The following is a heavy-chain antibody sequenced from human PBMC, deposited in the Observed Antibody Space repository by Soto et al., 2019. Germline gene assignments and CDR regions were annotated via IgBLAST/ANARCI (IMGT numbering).Heavy chain of an antibody. CDR2: IYPGDSDT. CDR3: ARRSRNRGGSWFNWFDP. J-gene: IGHJ5*02. D-gene: IGHD6-13*01. Sequence: GESLKISCKGSGYSFTGYWIGWVRQMPGKGLEWMGIIYPGDSDTRYSPSFQGQVTISADKSISTAYLQWSSLKASDTAIYYCARRSRNRGGSWFNWFDPWGQGTLVTVSS. CDR1: GYSFTGYW. V-gene: IGHV5-51*01.